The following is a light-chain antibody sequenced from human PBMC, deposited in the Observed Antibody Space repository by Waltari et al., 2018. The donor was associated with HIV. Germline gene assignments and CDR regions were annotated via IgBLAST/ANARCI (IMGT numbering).Light chain of an antibody. V-gene: IGLV3-1*01. J-gene: IGLJ2*01. CDR1: KLANKY. CDR3: QAWDSSAAVV. CDR2: QDT. Sequence: SYDLIQPPSVSMSPGQTASITCSGDKLANKYVCWYQQKPGQSPEFLIYQDTKRPSGIPQRFAGSNSGNTATLTISGTQAMDEADYYCQAWDSSAAVVFGGGTKLTVL.